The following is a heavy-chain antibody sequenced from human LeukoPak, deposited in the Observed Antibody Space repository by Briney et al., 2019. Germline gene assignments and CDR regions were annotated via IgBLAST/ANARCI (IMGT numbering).Heavy chain of an antibody. CDR2: ISAYNGNT. CDR1: GYTFTSYG. J-gene: IGHJ5*02. Sequence: ASVKVSCKASGYTFTSYGISWVRQAPGQGLEWMGWISAYNGNTNYAQKLQGRVTMTTDTSTSTAYMELRSLRSEDTAVYYCAKVAVTEYNYFDPWGQGTLVTVSS. CDR3: AKVAVTEYNYFDP. V-gene: IGHV1-18*01. D-gene: IGHD2-21*02.